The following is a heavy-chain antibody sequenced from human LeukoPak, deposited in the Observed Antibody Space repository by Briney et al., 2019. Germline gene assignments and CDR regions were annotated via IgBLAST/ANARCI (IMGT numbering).Heavy chain of an antibody. CDR1: GFTFSSYA. CDR2: ISSSSSTI. J-gene: IGHJ6*02. Sequence: LAGGSLRLSCAASGFTFSSYAMSWVRQAPGKGLEWVSYISSSSSTIYYADSVKGRFTISRDNAKNSLYLQMNSLRAEDTAVYYCARDRRGYYYYYGMDVWGQGTTVTVSS. CDR3: ARDRRGYYYYYGMDV. V-gene: IGHV3-48*04. D-gene: IGHD6-6*01.